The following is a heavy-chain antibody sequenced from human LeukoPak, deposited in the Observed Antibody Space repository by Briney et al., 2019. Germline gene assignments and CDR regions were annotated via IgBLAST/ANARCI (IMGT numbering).Heavy chain of an antibody. J-gene: IGHJ6*02. V-gene: IGHV4-4*07. CDR2: IYSSGST. CDR3: ARDAQQEDYYYGMDV. Sequence: SETLSLTCTVSGGSLSNYYWTWIRQPAGKGLEWIGRIYSSGSTNYNPSLESRVTLSLDMSKNQFSLKLSSLTAADTAVYYCARDAQQEDYYYGMDVWGQGTTVTVSS. CDR1: GGSLSNYY.